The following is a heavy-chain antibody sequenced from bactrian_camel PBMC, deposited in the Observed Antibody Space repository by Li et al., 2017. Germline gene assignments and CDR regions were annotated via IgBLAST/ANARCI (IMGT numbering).Heavy chain of an antibody. CDR1: GMKYVNNC. CDR2: IRTGSSRT. D-gene: IGHD6*01. CDR3: AAVRYGVTWYPLCRARSADFGY. V-gene: IGHV3S1*01. Sequence: HVQLVESGGGAVQAGGSPRLSCVASGMKYVNNCMGWFRQAPGKEREGVAAIRTGSSRTFYADSMEGRFTISQDNAKNTLYLQMNSLKPEDTAMYYCAAVRYGVTWYPLCRARSADFGYWGQGTQVTVS. J-gene: IGHJ6*01.